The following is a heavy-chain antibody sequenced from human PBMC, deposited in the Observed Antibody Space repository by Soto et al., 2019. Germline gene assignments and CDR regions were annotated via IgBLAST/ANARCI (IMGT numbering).Heavy chain of an antibody. CDR2: ISYDGSNK. V-gene: IGHV3-30*18. D-gene: IGHD7-27*01. J-gene: IGHJ3*02. CDR1: GFTFSSYV. CDR3: AKDPGDDAFDI. Sequence: QVQLVESGGGVVQPGRSLRLSCAASGFTFSSYVMPWVRQAPGKGLEWVAVISYDGSNKYYADSVKGRFPISRDNSKNTLYLQMNSLRAEDTAVYYCAKDPGDDAFDIWGQGTMVTVAS.